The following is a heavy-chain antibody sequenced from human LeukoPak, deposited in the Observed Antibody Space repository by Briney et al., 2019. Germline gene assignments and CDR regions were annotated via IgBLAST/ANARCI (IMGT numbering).Heavy chain of an antibody. V-gene: IGHV1-69*13. CDR1: GGTFSSYT. J-gene: IGHJ5*02. D-gene: IGHD3-10*01. CDR3: ARAITMVRGVIINNWFDP. Sequence: GASVKVSCKASGGTFSSYTISWVRQAPGQGLEWMGGIIPIFGTANYAQKFQGRVTITADESTSTAYMELSSLRSEDTAVYYCARAITMVRGVIINNWFDPWGQGTLVTVSS. CDR2: IIPIFGTA.